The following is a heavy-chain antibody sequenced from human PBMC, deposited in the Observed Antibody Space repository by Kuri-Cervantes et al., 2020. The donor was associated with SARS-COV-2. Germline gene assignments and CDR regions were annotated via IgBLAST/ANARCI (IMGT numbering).Heavy chain of an antibody. CDR3: ARDPRGLWHWAFDI. CDR1: GFSFSTDW. V-gene: IGHV3-7*04. Sequence: LSLTCAASGFSFSTDWMTWVRQAPGKGLEWVANIKQDGSEKNYVDSVKGRFTISRDNAKNSLYLQMNSLRAEDTAVYCCARDPRGLWHWAFDIWGQGTMVTVSS. J-gene: IGHJ3*02. D-gene: IGHD2-21*01. CDR2: IKQDGSEK.